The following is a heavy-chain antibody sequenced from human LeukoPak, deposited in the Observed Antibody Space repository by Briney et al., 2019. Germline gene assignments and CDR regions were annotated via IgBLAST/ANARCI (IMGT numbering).Heavy chain of an antibody. J-gene: IGHJ6*03. CDR3: AKDQVVGATYYYYYMDV. V-gene: IGHV3-30*02. D-gene: IGHD1-26*01. CDR2: IRYDGSNK. CDR1: GFTFSSYS. Sequence: PGGSLRLSCAASGFTFSSYSMHWVRQAPGKGLEWVAFIRYDGSNKYYADSVKGRFTISRDNSKNTLYLQMNSLRAEDTAVYYCAKDQVVGATYYYYYMDVWGKGTTVTVSS.